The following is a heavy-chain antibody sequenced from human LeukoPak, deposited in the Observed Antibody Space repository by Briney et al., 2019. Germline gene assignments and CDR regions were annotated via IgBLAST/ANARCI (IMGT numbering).Heavy chain of an antibody. CDR3: ARGVFYYDDY. CDR2: ISHSGST. J-gene: IGHJ4*02. D-gene: IGHD3-22*01. Sequence: DPSETLSLTCAVYGGSFSGYYWSWIRQPPGKGLEWIGEISHSGSTNYNPSLKSRVTISVDTSKNQFSLKLSSVTAADTAVYYCARGVFYYDDYWGQGTLVTVSS. V-gene: IGHV4-34*01. CDR1: GGSFSGYY.